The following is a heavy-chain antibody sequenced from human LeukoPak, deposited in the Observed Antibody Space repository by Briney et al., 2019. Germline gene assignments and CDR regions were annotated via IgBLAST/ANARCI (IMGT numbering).Heavy chain of an antibody. CDR1: GGSISSYY. V-gene: IGHV4-4*07. Sequence: SETLSLTCTVSGGSISSYYWSWIRQPAGKGLEWIGRIYTSGSTNYNPSLKGRDTMSVDTSKNQFSLKLSSVTAADTAVYYCAREGYYDSSGYYLEYFQHWGQGTLVTVS. CDR2: IYTSGST. CDR3: AREGYYDSSGYYLEYFQH. D-gene: IGHD3-22*01. J-gene: IGHJ1*01.